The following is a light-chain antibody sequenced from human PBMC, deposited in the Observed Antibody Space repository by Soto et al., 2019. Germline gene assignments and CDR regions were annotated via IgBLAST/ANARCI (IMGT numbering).Light chain of an antibody. CDR1: QSISYN. Sequence: EIVLTQSPATLSLSPGERATLSCRASQSISYNLAWYQQKPGQAPRLLIYDASTRATGIPVRFSGSGSGTDFTLTISSLEPEDFALYDCQRRSNWGLIFGGGTKVEIK. J-gene: IGKJ4*01. V-gene: IGKV3-11*01. CDR2: DAS. CDR3: QRRSNWGLI.